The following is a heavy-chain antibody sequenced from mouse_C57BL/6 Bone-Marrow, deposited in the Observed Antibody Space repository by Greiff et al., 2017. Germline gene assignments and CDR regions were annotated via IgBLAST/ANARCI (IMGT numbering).Heavy chain of an antibody. D-gene: IGHD2-13*01. Sequence: QVQLQPSGPELVKPGASVKISCKASGYAFSSSWMTWVKQRPGKGLEWIGRISPGDGDTTYNGTFKGKATLTADKSSSTAYMQLSSLTSEDSAVYFCARSMAVSYYAMDYWGQGTSVTVSS. CDR1: GYAFSSSW. J-gene: IGHJ4*01. CDR3: ARSMAVSYYAMDY. CDR2: ISPGDGDT. V-gene: IGHV1-82*01.